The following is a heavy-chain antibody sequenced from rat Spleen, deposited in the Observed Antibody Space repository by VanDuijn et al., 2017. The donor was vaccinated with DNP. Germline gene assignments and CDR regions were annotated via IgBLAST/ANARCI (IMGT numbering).Heavy chain of an antibody. Sequence: EVQLVESGGDLVQPGRSLKLSCIVSGFTFNKYWMTWIRQVPGKGLEWVASITSSGGSTYYRDSVKGRFTISRDNAKSSLYLQMDSLRSEDTATYYCTTDIADYWGQGVMVTVSS. CDR3: TTDIADY. J-gene: IGHJ2*01. CDR1: GFTFNKYW. CDR2: ITSSGGST. V-gene: IGHV5-31*01. D-gene: IGHD1-2*01.